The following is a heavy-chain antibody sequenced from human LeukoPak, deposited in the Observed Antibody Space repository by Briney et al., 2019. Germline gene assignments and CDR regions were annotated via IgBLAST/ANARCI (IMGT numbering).Heavy chain of an antibody. Sequence: SVTVSCKASGGTFSSYAISWVRQAPGQGLEWMGGIIPIFGTANYAQKFQGRVTITADKSTSTAYMELSSLRSEDTAVYYCARGPNYYGSGSYLDYWGQGTLVTVSS. V-gene: IGHV1-69*06. CDR3: ARGPNYYGSGSYLDY. CDR1: GGTFSSYA. D-gene: IGHD3-10*01. CDR2: IIPIFGTA. J-gene: IGHJ4*02.